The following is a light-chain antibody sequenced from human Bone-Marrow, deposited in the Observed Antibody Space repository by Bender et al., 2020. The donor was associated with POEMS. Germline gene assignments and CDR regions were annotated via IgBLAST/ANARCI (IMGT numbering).Light chain of an antibody. J-gene: IGLJ2*01. CDR2: KVN. Sequence: QSALAQPASVSGSPGQSITISCTGTSTDIGTYDYVSWYQQYPGKAPKLILFKVNNRPSGISDRFSGSKSGITASLTISGLQAGDEADYYCSSYAGTNDPHVVFGGGTKLTVL. CDR3: SSYAGTNDPHVV. CDR1: STDIGTYDY. V-gene: IGLV2-14*01.